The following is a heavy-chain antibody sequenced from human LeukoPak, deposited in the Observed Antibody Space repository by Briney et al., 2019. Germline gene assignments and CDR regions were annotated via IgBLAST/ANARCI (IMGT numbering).Heavy chain of an antibody. Sequence: GGSLRLSCVASGFNFGDYYMNWIRQSPGKGLEWVSEISWNGGIIGYADSVKGRFLISRDNARRSLYLQMNSLRLEDTAFYYCASTYGSGSYLHSWGPGTLVTVSS. CDR2: ISWNGGII. CDR3: ASTYGSGSYLHS. J-gene: IGHJ4*02. CDR1: GFNFGDYY. V-gene: IGHV3-9*01. D-gene: IGHD3-10*01.